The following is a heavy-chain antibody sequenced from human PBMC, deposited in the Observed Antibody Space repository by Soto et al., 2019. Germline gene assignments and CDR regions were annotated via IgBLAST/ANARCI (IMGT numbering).Heavy chain of an antibody. Sequence: GESLKISCKGSGYSFTSYWIGWVRQMPGKGLEWMGIIYPGDSDTRYSPSFQGQVTISADKSISTAYLQWSSLKASDTPMYYCARHSTTRGSYDRLDYWGQGTLVTVSS. V-gene: IGHV5-51*01. CDR3: ARHSTTRGSYDRLDY. CDR1: GYSFTSYW. J-gene: IGHJ4*02. D-gene: IGHD1-26*01. CDR2: IYPGDSDT.